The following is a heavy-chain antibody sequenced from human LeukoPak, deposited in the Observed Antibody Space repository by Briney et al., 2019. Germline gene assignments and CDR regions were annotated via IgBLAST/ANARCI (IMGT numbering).Heavy chain of an antibody. CDR1: GFPFSSYW. J-gene: IGHJ5*02. V-gene: IGHV3-7*01. Sequence: PGGSLRLSCVASGFPFSSYWMTWVRQAPGKGLEWVANIKQDGSKKSYVDSVKGRFTISRDNAKNSLYLQMNSLRAEDMAIYYCARDAGNSGYGCDLWGQGTLVTVSS. CDR3: ARDAGNSGYGCDL. CDR2: IKQDGSKK. D-gene: IGHD5-12*01.